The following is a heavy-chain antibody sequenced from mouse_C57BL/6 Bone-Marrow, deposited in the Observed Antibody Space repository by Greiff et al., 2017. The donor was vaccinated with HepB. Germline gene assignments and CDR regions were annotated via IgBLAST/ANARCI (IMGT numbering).Heavy chain of an antibody. CDR2: IDPETGGT. V-gene: IGHV1-15*01. J-gene: IGHJ4*01. CDR3: TGLQRDYYAMDY. CDR1: GYTFTDYE. Sequence: QVQLQQSGAELVRPGASVTLSCKASGYTFTDYEMHWVKQTPVHGLEWIGAIDPETGGTAYNQKFKGKAILTADKSSSTAYMELRSLTSEDSAVYYCTGLQRDYYAMDYWGQGTSVTVSS. D-gene: IGHD2-2*01.